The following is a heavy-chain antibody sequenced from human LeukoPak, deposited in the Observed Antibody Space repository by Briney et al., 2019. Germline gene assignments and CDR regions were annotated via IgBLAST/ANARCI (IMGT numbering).Heavy chain of an antibody. J-gene: IGHJ4*02. D-gene: IGHD1-26*01. CDR2: VIPIFGTA. CDR3: ARDGLSGSLDY. CDR1: GYTFTSYG. Sequence: SVKVSCKASGYTFTSYGISWVRQAPGQGLEWMGGVIPIFGTANYAQKFQGRVTITADESTSTAYMELSSLRSEDTAVYYCARDGLSGSLDYWGQGTLDTVSS. V-gene: IGHV1-69*13.